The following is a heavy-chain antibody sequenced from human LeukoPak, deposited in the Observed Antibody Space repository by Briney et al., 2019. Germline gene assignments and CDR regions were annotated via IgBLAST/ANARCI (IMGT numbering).Heavy chain of an antibody. CDR3: ARGRETYYDILTGYYDY. D-gene: IGHD3-9*01. CDR1: GYTFTSYD. J-gene: IGHJ4*02. CDR2: MNPNSGNT. V-gene: IGHV1-8*01. Sequence: ASVKVSCKASGYTFTSYDINWVRQVTGQGLEWMGWMNPNSGNTGYAQKFQGRVTMTRNTSISTAYMELSSLRSEDTAVYYCARGRETYYDILTGYYDYWGQGTLVTVSS.